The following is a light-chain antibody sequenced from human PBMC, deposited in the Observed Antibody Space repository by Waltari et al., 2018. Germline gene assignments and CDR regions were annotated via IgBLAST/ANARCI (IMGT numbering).Light chain of an antibody. CDR2: DAS. J-gene: IGKJ1*01. Sequence: DIRMTQSPSSLSASVGDRVTITCRTSQIISSHLNWYQHKPGKAPRLLIFDASTLQSGVPLRFSGFRSGTEFTLTIDSLQPEDFATYYCQQSYDSWTFGQGTKVE. V-gene: IGKV1-39*01. CDR1: QIISSH. CDR3: QQSYDSWT.